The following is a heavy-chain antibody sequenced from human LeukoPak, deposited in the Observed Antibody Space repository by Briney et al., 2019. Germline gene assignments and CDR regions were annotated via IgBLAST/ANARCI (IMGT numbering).Heavy chain of an antibody. CDR2: IRSNVYGGTT. Sequence: GGSLRLSCTASGFTFADFTVSWFRQSPGQGLEWVGFIRSNVYGGTTEHAASVEARFTISRDDSNSIAYLQLNSLKTEDTAVYYCTRGSGRYVMVDWWGQGTLVTVSS. V-gene: IGHV3-49*03. D-gene: IGHD6-19*01. CDR3: TRGSGRYVMVDW. J-gene: IGHJ4*02. CDR1: GFTFADFT.